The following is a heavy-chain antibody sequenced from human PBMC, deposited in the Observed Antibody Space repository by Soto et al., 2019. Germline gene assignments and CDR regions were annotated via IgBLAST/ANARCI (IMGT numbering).Heavy chain of an antibody. CDR1: GYTFTSYA. CDR2: INAGNGNT. CDR3: ARGFPLWFEP. Sequence: QVQLVQSGAEKKKPGASVKVSCKASGYTFTSYAIDWVRQAPGQRLEWMGWINAGNGNTKYSQKFQGRVTITRDTSASTAYMELSSLRSEDTAVYYGARGFPLWFEPWGQGTLVTVSS. D-gene: IGHD3-3*01. V-gene: IGHV1-3*05. J-gene: IGHJ5*02.